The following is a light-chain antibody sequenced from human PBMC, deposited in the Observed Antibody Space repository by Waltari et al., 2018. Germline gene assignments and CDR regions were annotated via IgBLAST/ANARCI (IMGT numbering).Light chain of an antibody. V-gene: IGKV1D-16*01. CDR1: QDISKW. CDR3: QQYNNYPPT. J-gene: IGKJ3*01. CDR2: DAS. Sequence: DIQVTQSPFSVSASVGDRVTITCRASQDISKWLAWYQQKPEKAPKSLIYDASRLQSAVPSRFNGSGSGTDFTLTINSLQPEDFATYYCQQYNNYPPTFGPGTKVDVK.